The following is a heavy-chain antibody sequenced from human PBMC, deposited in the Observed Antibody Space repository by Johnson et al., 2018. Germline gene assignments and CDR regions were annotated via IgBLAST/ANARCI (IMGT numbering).Heavy chain of an antibody. J-gene: IGHJ6*02. D-gene: IGHD2-2*02. CDR3: ATPLVPGAIRGMDG. V-gene: IGHV3-7*01. CDR1: GFTFSSYW. CDR2: IKQDGNEK. Sequence: VQLVQSGGGLVQPGGSLRLSCAASGFTFSSYWMSWVRQTPGKGLEWVANIKQDGNEKFYVDSVKGRFSISRDNAKNSLYLQMNSRRAEDTAVYYCATPLVPGAIRGMDGGGQGTTVTVSS.